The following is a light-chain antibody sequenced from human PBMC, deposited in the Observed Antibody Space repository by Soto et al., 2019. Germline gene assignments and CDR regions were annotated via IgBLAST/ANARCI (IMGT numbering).Light chain of an antibody. CDR1: NIGSKT. V-gene: IGLV3-21*04. Sequence: SYELTQPPSVSVAPGKTARITCGGTNIGSKTVHWYQQKPGQAPVLVIYFDSARPSGIPERFSGSNSGNTATLTISRVEAGDEADYYCQVWDSSSDHRGVFGGGTKLTVL. J-gene: IGLJ3*02. CDR3: QVWDSSSDHRGV. CDR2: FDS.